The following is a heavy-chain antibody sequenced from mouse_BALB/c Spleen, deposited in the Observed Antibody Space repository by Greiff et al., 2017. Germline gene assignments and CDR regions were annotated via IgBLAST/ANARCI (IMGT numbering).Heavy chain of an antibody. Sequence: EVKVVESGGGLVKPGGSLKLSCAASGFAFSSYDMSWVRQTPEKRLEWVAYISSGGGSTYYPDTVKGRFTISRDNAKNTLYLQMSSLKSEDTAMYYCARPTTRDYFDYWGQGTTLTVSS. J-gene: IGHJ2*01. CDR1: GFAFSSYD. D-gene: IGHD2-12*01. CDR3: ARPTTRDYFDY. V-gene: IGHV5-12-1*01. CDR2: ISSGGGST.